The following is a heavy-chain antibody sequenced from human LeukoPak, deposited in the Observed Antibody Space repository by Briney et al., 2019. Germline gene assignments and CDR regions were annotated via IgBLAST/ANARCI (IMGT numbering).Heavy chain of an antibody. CDR2: ISSSSSYI. CDR1: GFTFSSYS. J-gene: IGHJ4*02. CDR3: GRGIIRGVSAPDY. D-gene: IGHD3-10*01. Sequence: PGGSLRLSCAASGFTFSSYSMNWVRQAPGKGLEWVSSISSSSSYIYYADSVKGRFTISRDNAKNTLYLQMNSLRAEDTAVYYCGRGIIRGVSAPDYWGQGTLVTVSS. V-gene: IGHV3-21*01.